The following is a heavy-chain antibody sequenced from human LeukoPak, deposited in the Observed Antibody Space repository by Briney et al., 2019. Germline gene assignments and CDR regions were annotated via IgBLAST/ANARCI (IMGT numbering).Heavy chain of an antibody. CDR2: INNSSRYI. CDR3: ARDQGDGYNTFDF. CDR1: GFTLSNYR. V-gene: IGHV3-21*01. D-gene: IGHD5-24*01. Sequence: GGSLRLSCAASGFTLSNYRMHWVRQAPGKGLEWVSSINNSSRYIYYTDSVKGRFTISRDNAKNSLYLQMNSLRAEDTAVYYCARDQGDGYNTFDFWGQGALVTVSP. J-gene: IGHJ4*02.